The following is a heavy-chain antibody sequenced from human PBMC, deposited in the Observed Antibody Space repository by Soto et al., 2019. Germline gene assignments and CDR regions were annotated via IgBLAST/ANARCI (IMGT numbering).Heavy chain of an antibody. J-gene: IGHJ6*02. V-gene: IGHV4-59*01. CDR2: IYYSGST. CDR1: GGSISSYY. CDR3: AREVRVFLGEDTLKYYYYGMDV. D-gene: IGHD3-16*01. Sequence: SETLSLTCTVSGGSISSYYWSWIRQPPGKGLEWIGYIYYSGSTNYNPSLKSRVTISVDTSKNQFSLKLSSVTAADTAVYYCAREVRVFLGEDTLKYYYYGMDVWGQGTTVTVSS.